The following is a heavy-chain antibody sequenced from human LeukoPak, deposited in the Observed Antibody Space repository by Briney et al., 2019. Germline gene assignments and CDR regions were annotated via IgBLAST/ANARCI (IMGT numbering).Heavy chain of an antibody. CDR2: IRCDGSSK. CDR1: GFTFSTDG. J-gene: IGHJ4*02. V-gene: IGHV3-30*02. CDR3: AKGGSGQCTYFDY. Sequence: PGGSLRLSCAASGFTFSTDGMHWVRQAPGKGLEWVVFIRCDGSSKYYTDSVKGRFTISRDNSKSTLYLQMNSLRAEDTAVYYCAKGGSGQCTYFDYWGQGTLVTVSS. D-gene: IGHD2-8*01.